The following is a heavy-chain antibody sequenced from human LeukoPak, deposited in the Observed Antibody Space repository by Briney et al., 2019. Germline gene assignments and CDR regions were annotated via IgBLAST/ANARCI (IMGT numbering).Heavy chain of an antibody. V-gene: IGHV3-23*01. CDR3: AKSSTRDAPLGYFDY. Sequence: PGGSLRLSCAASGFIFSNCAMNWVRQAPGKGLEWVAVISGRGDTTYFPDSVKSRLTISRDDSKNMVFLQMNSLRVEDTAIYYCAKSSTRDAPLGYFDYWGQGALVTVSS. J-gene: IGHJ4*02. CDR1: GFIFSNCA. CDR2: ISGRGDTT.